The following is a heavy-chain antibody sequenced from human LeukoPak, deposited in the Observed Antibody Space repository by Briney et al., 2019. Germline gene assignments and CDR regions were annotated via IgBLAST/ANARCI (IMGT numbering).Heavy chain of an antibody. J-gene: IGHJ6*03. CDR2: IHTSGST. D-gene: IGHD3-10*01. CDR3: ARGGSGSYFHMDV. CDR1: GGSISSGSYY. Sequence: SETLSLTCTVSGGSISSGSYYWNWIRQPAGKGLEWIGRIHTSGSTNYNPSLNSRITISVDTSKNQFSLQLNSATAADTAVYYCARGGSGSYFHMDVWGKGTTVTVSS. V-gene: IGHV4-61*02.